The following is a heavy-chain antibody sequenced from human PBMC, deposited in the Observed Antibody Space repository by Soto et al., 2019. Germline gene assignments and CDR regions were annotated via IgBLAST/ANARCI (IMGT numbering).Heavy chain of an antibody. V-gene: IGHV4-59*01. CDR2: IYYSGST. CDR1: GVSISSYY. CDR3: ARIPDSYNRVYFDY. J-gene: IGHJ4*02. Sequence: ETLSLTCAVSGVSISSYYWSWVRQPPGKGLQWIEYIYYSGSTNYYHSLNSRVTILVDTSKNQLYLNLSSVTAADTAVYYCARIPDSYNRVYFDYWGQGTLVTVSS. D-gene: IGHD1-26*01.